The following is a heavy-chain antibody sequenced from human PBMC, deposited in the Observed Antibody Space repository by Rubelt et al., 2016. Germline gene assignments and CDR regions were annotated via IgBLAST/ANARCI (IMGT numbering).Heavy chain of an antibody. Sequence: EVQLVESGGTLVQPGGSLRLSCAASGFTFSSYSMNWVRQAPGKGLEWVSVIYSGGSTYSADSVKGRFTISRDNSKKTVYLQMNSLRAEDTAVYYCARGNGAKFDHWGQGSLVTVSS. CDR1: GFTFSSYS. V-gene: IGHV3-66*01. CDR2: IYSGGST. D-gene: IGHD4/OR15-4a*01. CDR3: ARGNGAKFDH. J-gene: IGHJ4*02.